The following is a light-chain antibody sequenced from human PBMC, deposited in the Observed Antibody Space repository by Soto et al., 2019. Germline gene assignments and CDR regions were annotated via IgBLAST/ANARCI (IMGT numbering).Light chain of an antibody. CDR3: QQYKSLPRT. V-gene: IGKV1-12*01. Sequence: DLQMTQSPSSVSASVGDRVTLTCRASQGISSWLAWYQQKPVKAPKLLVYAASVLQSGVPSRFSGSGSGTDFTLTISSLQPEDFATYYCQQYKSLPRTFGPGTKVDIK. CDR2: AAS. J-gene: IGKJ3*01. CDR1: QGISSW.